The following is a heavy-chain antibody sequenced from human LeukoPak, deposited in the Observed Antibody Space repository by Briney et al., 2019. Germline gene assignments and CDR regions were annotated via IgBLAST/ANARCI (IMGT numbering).Heavy chain of an antibody. Sequence: GESLKISCKGSGYSFTSYWIGWVRQMPGKGLEWMGIIYPGDSDTRYSPSSQGQVTISADKSISTAYLQWSSLKASDTAMYYCARQAPTYYYDSSGYYYLDYWGQGTLVTVSS. CDR2: IYPGDSDT. V-gene: IGHV5-51*01. J-gene: IGHJ4*02. CDR3: ARQAPTYYYDSSGYYYLDY. D-gene: IGHD3-22*01. CDR1: GYSFTSYW.